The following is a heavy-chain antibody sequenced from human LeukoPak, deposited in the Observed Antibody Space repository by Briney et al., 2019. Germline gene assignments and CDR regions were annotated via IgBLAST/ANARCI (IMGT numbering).Heavy chain of an antibody. D-gene: IGHD3-9*01. Sequence: GGSLRLSCAASGFTFSSYWFHWVRQTPGKGLVWVSSISSSSSYIYYADSVKGRFTISRDNAKNSLYLQMNSLRAEDTAVYYCARANDNYYYYYMDVWGKGTTVTISS. CDR2: ISSSSSYI. CDR1: GFTFSSYW. CDR3: ARANDNYYYYYMDV. V-gene: IGHV3-21*01. J-gene: IGHJ6*03.